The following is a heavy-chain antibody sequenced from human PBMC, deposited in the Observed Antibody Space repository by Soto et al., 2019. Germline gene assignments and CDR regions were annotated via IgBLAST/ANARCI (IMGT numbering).Heavy chain of an antibody. J-gene: IGHJ4*02. CDR1: GFTFSSYA. CDR3: ARDPPPRYYYDSSGYYYGLDY. D-gene: IGHD3-22*01. V-gene: IGHV3-30-3*01. CDR2: ISYDGSNK. Sequence: PGGSLRVSCAASGFTFSSYAMHWVRQAPGKGLEWVAVISYDGSNKYYADSVKGRFTISRDNSKNTLYLQMNSLRAEDTAVYYCARDPPPRYYYDSSGYYYGLDYWGQGTLVTVSS.